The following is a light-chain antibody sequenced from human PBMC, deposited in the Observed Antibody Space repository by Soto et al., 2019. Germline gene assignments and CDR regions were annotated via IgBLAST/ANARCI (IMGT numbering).Light chain of an antibody. J-gene: IGLJ2*01. CDR3: VLYVGSGISV. CDR2: STN. Sequence: QAVVTQEPSFSVSPGGTVTLTCGLSSGSVSTNYYPSWYQRTPGQAPRTLIYSTNTRSSGVPDRFSGSILGNKAALTITGAQADDESDYYCVLYVGSGISVFGRGTKLTVL. CDR1: SGSVSTNYY. V-gene: IGLV8-61*01.